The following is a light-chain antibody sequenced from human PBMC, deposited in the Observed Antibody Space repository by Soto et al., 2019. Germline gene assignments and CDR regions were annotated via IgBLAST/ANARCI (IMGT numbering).Light chain of an antibody. J-gene: IGKJ4*01. CDR3: QQYYTTPLT. Sequence: DIVMTQSPDSLAVSLGERATINCKSSQNLLHRSNNKDYLAWYQQKPGQPPKLLIYWASTRESGVPDRFSGSGSGTDFTLTITSLQAEDVAVYYCQQYYTTPLTFGGGTKVEIK. CDR1: QNLLHRSNNKDY. CDR2: WAS. V-gene: IGKV4-1*01.